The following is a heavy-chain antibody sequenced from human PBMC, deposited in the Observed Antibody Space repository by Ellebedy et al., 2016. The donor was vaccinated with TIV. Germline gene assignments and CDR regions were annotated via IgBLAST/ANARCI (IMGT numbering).Heavy chain of an antibody. CDR3: AHTGL. V-gene: IGHV3-7*01. Sequence: GESLKISCAASGFTFSNYWMSWVRQAPGKGLEWVANIKQDGSEKYCVDSVKGRFTISRDNAKNSLYLQMNSLRAEETAVYYCAHTGLWGQGTLVTVSS. J-gene: IGHJ4*02. CDR1: GFTFSNYW. CDR2: IKQDGSEK. D-gene: IGHD2-8*02.